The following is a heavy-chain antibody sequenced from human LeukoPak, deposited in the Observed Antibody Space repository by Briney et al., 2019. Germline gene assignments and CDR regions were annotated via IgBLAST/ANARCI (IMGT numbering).Heavy chain of an antibody. CDR1: GYSFTNYC. CDR3: AMGAGDGCPYY. J-gene: IGHJ4*02. Sequence: GESLKISGWGSGYSFTNYCCWCLRQMPGKGLEWMGIIYPGDSATRYSPSFQGQVTISADKSISTAYLQWNSLKASDTAMYFCAMGAGDGCPYYWGQGTLVTVSS. CDR2: IYPGDSAT. D-gene: IGHD5-24*01. V-gene: IGHV5-51*01.